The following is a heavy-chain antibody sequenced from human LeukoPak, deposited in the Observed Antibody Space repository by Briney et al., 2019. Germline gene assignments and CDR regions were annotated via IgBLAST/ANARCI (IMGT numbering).Heavy chain of an antibody. D-gene: IGHD2-8*01. J-gene: IGHJ4*02. Sequence: PGGSLRLSCAASGFTFSRYEMNWVRQAPGKGLEWVSYISRSGDTIYFADTVKGRFTISRDNAKNSLYLQMNSLRAEDTAVYYCASASLYRGYFDYWGQGTLVTVSS. V-gene: IGHV3-48*03. CDR2: ISRSGDTI. CDR3: ASASLYRGYFDY. CDR1: GFTFSRYE.